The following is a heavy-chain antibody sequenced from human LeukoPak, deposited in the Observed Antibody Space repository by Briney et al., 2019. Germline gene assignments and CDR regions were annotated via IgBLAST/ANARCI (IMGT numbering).Heavy chain of an antibody. CDR2: IYYSGST. D-gene: IGHD4-11*01. CDR3: ASLSSNYGLDY. V-gene: IGHV4-59*08. CDR1: GGCISRYY. Sequence: PSETLSLTCTLSGGCISRYYGNWIRQPPGKGLEWIGYIYYSGSTNYNPSLKSRVTISVDTSKNQFSLKLSSVAAADQTVYHCASLSSNYGLDYWGQGTLVTVSS. J-gene: IGHJ4*02.